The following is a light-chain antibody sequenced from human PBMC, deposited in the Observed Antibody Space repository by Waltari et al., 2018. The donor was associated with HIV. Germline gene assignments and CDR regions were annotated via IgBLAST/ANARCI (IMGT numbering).Light chain of an antibody. Sequence: EIVLTQSPATLSLSPGERATLSCRASQSVSTYLAWYQQKPGQAPRLLIYDASNRATGIPARFSGRGSGTDFTLTISSLEPEDFAVYYCQQRSNWPPYTFGQGTKLEIK. J-gene: IGKJ2*01. CDR3: QQRSNWPPYT. CDR2: DAS. CDR1: QSVSTY. V-gene: IGKV3-11*01.